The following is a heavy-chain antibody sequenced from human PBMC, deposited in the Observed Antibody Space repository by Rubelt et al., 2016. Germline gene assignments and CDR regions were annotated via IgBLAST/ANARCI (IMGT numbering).Heavy chain of an antibody. D-gene: IGHD6-13*01. CDR1: GFTVSSHY. Sequence: EVQLVESGGGLVQPGGSLRLSCAASGFTVSSHYMSWVRQAPGDGLEWISIIYSSGSSYYADSVKDRFAISRDNSKNTVYLQRNSLRAEDTAVYYCARVAVAAAEDYFDYWGQGTLVTVSS. CDR3: ARVAVAAAEDYFDY. V-gene: IGHV3-66*01. CDR2: IYSSGSS. J-gene: IGHJ4*02.